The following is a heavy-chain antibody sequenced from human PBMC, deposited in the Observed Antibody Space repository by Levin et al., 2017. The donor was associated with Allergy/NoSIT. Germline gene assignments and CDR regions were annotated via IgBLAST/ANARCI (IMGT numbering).Heavy chain of an antibody. CDR1: GFTFSDYY. Sequence: GGSLRLSCAASGFTFSDYYMSWVRQAPGKGLEWVSYISSDSSTIYYADSVKGRFTISRDNVKNSLYLQMNSLRAVDTAVYYCARDFYCTGGDCYSRPDYWGQGTLVTVSS. CDR3: ARDFYCTGGDCYSRPDY. J-gene: IGHJ4*02. V-gene: IGHV3-11*01. D-gene: IGHD2-15*01. CDR2: ISSDSSTI.